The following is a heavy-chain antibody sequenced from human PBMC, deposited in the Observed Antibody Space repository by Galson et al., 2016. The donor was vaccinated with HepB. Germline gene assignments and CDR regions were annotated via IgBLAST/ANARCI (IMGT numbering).Heavy chain of an antibody. J-gene: IGHJ3*02. D-gene: IGHD2-15*01. CDR3: SRRPDTPDAFDI. Sequence: QSGAEVKKPGESLRISCKVSGKSLRSYWITWVRQMPGKGLEWMAILYPGDSETIYSPSFPGHVTLSVDNSTSTASLRWSSLKASDTAMYYCSRRPDTPDAFDIWGQGTMVIVSS. V-gene: IGHV5-51*01. CDR2: LYPGDSET. CDR1: GKSLRSYW.